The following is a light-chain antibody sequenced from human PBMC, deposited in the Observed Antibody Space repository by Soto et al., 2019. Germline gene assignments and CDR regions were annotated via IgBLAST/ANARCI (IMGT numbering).Light chain of an antibody. CDR1: QTVGDN. CDR3: QQYNNWPLGT. V-gene: IGKV3-15*01. Sequence: ETAMTQSPVTLSLSPGERATLSCRASQTVGDNVAWYRQKPGQPPSLLIYGAPTRAPGVPARFSGSGSGTDCILTISSLQSEDFGFYYCQQYNNWPLGTFGQGTRVEI. CDR2: GAP. J-gene: IGKJ1*01.